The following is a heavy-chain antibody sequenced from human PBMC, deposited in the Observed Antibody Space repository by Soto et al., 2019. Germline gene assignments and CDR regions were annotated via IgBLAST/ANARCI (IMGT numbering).Heavy chain of an antibody. V-gene: IGHV3-66*01. D-gene: IGHD3-22*01. Sequence: EVQLVESGGGLVQPGGSLRLSCAVSGLTLNSNYMNWVRQAPGKGLEWVSVIYTDGTTYYRDSVKGRFTISRDNSKITLYLQMTSLRAEDTAVYYCARAAGLFWGQGTLVSVSS. CDR3: ARAAGLF. CDR2: IYTDGTT. J-gene: IGHJ4*02. CDR1: GLTLNSNY.